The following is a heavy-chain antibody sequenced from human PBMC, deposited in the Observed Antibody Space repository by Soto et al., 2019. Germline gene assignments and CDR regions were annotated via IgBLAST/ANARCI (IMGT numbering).Heavy chain of an antibody. CDR3: AKVQGYDFWSGSDY. V-gene: IGHV3-23*01. D-gene: IGHD3-3*01. J-gene: IGHJ4*02. CDR1: GFTFSSYA. CDR2: ISGSGGST. Sequence: GGSLRLSCAASGFTFSSYAMSWVRQAPGKGLEWVSAISGSGGSTYYADSVKGRFTISRDNSKNTLYLQMNSLRAEDTAVYYCAKVQGYDFWSGSDYWGQGTLVTVSS.